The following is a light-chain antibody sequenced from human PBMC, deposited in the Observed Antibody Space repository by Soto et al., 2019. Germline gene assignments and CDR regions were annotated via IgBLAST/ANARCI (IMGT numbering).Light chain of an antibody. J-gene: IGLJ2*01. CDR3: CSYAGSYTYVI. CDR1: SSDVSVYNY. CDR2: DVN. Sequence: QSALTQPASVSGSPGQSITISCTGTSSDVSVYNYVSWYQQHPGKAPKLMIYDVNKRPSGVPDRFSGSKSGNTASLTISGLQDEDEADYSCCSYAGSYTYVIFGGGTKLTVL. V-gene: IGLV2-11*01.